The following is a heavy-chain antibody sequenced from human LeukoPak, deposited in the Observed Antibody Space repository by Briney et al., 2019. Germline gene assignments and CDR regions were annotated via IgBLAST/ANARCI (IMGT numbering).Heavy chain of an antibody. CDR3: ARDLVDGVGAPGAY. CDR1: GYTFTSYY. V-gene: IGHV1-46*01. D-gene: IGHD1-26*01. CDR2: INPSGGST. J-gene: IGHJ4*02. Sequence: ASVKVSCKASGYTFTSYYMHWVRQAPGRGLEWMGIINPSGGSTSYAQKFQGRVTMTRDTSTSTAYMELRSLRSDDTVVFYCARDLVDGVGAPGAYWGQGALVTVSS.